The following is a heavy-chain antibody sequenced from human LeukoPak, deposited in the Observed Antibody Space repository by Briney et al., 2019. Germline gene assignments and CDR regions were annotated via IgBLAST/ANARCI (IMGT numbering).Heavy chain of an antibody. CDR3: ARSRYCSSTSCYTENWFDP. Sequence: PSETLSLTCAVYGGSFSGYYWGWIRQPPGKGLEWIGEINHSGSTNYNPSLKSRVTISVDTSKNQFSLKLSSVTAADTAVYYCARSRYCSSTSCYTENWFDPWGQGTLVTVSS. J-gene: IGHJ5*02. V-gene: IGHV4-34*01. CDR1: GGSFSGYY. D-gene: IGHD2-2*02. CDR2: INHSGST.